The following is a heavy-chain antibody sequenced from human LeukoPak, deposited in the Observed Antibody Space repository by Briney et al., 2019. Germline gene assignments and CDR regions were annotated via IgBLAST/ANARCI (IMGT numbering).Heavy chain of an antibody. V-gene: IGHV3-48*04. CDR3: ARDRQKDAYYYYGMDV. Sequence: GGSLRLSCTGAGFTFATYTFNWVRQAPGKGLEWISYISSSGGNINYADSVQGRFIISRDNAKKSLYLQMNSLRAEDTAVYYCARDRQKDAYYYYGMDVWGQGTTVTVSS. J-gene: IGHJ6*02. CDR2: ISSSGGNI. CDR1: GFTFATYT. D-gene: IGHD6-6*01.